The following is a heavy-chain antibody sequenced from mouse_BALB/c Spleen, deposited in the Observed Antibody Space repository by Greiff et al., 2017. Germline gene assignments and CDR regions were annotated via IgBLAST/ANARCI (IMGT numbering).Heavy chain of an antibody. CDR3: AGSSPWYFDV. D-gene: IGHD1-1*01. V-gene: IGHV5-17*02. CDR2: ISSGSSTI. CDR1: GFTFSSFG. Sequence: EVKLMESGGGLVQPGGSRKLSCAASGFTFSSFGMHWVRQAPEKGLEWVAYISSGSSTIYYADTVKGRFTISRDNPKNTLFLQMTSLRSEDTAMYYCAGSSPWYFDVWGAGTTVTVSS. J-gene: IGHJ1*01.